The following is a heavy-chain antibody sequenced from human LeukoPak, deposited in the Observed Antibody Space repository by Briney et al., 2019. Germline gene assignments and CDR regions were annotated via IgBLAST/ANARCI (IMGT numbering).Heavy chain of an antibody. V-gene: IGHV5-51*01. CDR1: EYSFTSYW. CDR3: ARHSVIVVQNWFDP. CDR2: IYPGDSDT. J-gene: IGHJ5*02. Sequence: GESLKISCKGSEYSFTSYWIGWVRQMPGKGLEWMGIIYPGDSDTRYSPSFQGQVTISADKSISTAYLQWSSLQASDTAMYYCARHSVIVVQNWFDPWGQGTLVTVSS. D-gene: IGHD3-22*01.